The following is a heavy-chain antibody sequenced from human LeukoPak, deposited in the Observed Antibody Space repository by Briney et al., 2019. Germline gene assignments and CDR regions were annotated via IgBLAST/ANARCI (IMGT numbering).Heavy chain of an antibody. Sequence: GGSLRLSCAASGFTFSSYAMSWVRQAPGKGLEWVSAISGSGGSTYYADSVKGRFTISRDNSKNTLYLQMNSLKTEDTAVYYCTRRWYCSGGSCYFSDYWGQGTLVTVSS. V-gene: IGHV3-23*01. D-gene: IGHD2-15*01. CDR3: TRRWYCSGGSCYFSDY. CDR1: GFTFSSYA. CDR2: ISGSGGST. J-gene: IGHJ4*02.